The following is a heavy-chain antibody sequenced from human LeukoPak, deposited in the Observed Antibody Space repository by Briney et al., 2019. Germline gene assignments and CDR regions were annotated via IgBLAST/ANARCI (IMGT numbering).Heavy chain of an antibody. CDR1: GFTVSSIH. CDR2: TYTGGNS. J-gene: IGHJ3*02. Sequence: PGGSLRLSCAASGFTVSSIHMLWVRQAPGKGLEWVSVTYTGGNSYYADSVKGRFIISRDISKNTLYLQMNSLRAEDSALYYCARGGRGSAAVVAPRSFDIWGQGTMVTVSS. CDR3: ARGGRGSAAVVAPRSFDI. V-gene: IGHV3-53*01. D-gene: IGHD3-22*01.